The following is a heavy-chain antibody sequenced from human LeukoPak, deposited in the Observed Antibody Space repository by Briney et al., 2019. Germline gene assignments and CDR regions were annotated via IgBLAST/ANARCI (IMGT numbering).Heavy chain of an antibody. V-gene: IGHV3-74*01. CDR1: GFTFSSYW. D-gene: IGHD2-2*01. Sequence: GGSLRLSCAASGFTFSSYWMHWVRQAPGKGLVWVSRINSDGNITNYADSVKGRFTIFRDNAKNTLFLQMSSLRAEDTAVYYCARGGYCTSTSCYDFYYYYMDVWGKGTTVTVSS. CDR3: ARGGYCTSTSCYDFYYYYMDV. CDR2: INSDGNIT. J-gene: IGHJ6*03.